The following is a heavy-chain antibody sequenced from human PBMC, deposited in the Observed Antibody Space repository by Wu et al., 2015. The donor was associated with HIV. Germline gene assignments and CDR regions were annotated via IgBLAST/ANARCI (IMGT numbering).Heavy chain of an antibody. Sequence: QVQLVQSGPEVKKPGSSVKVSCKASGYTFINYGINWVRQAPGQGLECLGWISTYNGNTNYAQQFQGRVTMTTDTSTTTVYMELRSLRSDDTAVYYCARDGSLSALENWFDPGAREPWSPSPQ. CDR2: ISTYNGNT. CDR3: ARDGSLSALENWFDP. CDR1: GYTFINYG. D-gene: IGHD1-1*01. J-gene: IGHJ5*02. V-gene: IGHV1-18*01.